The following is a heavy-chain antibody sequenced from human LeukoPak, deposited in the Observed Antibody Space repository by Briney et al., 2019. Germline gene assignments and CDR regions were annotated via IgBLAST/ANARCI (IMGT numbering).Heavy chain of an antibody. D-gene: IGHD2-2*02. J-gene: IGHJ4*02. V-gene: IGHV3-74*01. Sequence: GGSLRLSCAASGFTFSSYWIHWVRQAPGKGLVWVSRINSDGSSTNYADSVKGRFTISRDNSNNTLYLQMNSLSAEDTAVYYCAKASRRHCGSSSCYTLDYWGQGTLVTVSS. CDR2: INSDGSST. CDR3: AKASRRHCGSSSCYTLDY. CDR1: GFTFSSYW.